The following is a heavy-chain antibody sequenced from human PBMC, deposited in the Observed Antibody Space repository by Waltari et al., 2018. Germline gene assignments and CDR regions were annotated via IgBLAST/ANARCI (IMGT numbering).Heavy chain of an antibody. CDR1: GYTFSDYS. CDR3: ARTDSITVFGVVVN. V-gene: IGHV1-18*01. Sequence: QVQLVQSGAEVKKPGASVRVSCKASGYTFSDYSINWVRQAPGQGLEWMGWISGYNGHTNYAEKVQGRVTMTTDTSTNTVYMELRSLTSDDTAVYYCARTDSITVFGVVVNWGQGTLVTVSS. D-gene: IGHD3-3*01. J-gene: IGHJ4*02. CDR2: ISGYNGHT.